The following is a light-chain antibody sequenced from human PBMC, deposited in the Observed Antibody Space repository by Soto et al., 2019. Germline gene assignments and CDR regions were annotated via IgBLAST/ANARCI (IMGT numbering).Light chain of an antibody. CDR1: QSISSY. CDR3: QQYNRYSPT. J-gene: IGKJ1*01. V-gene: IGKV1-39*01. CDR2: AAS. Sequence: DIQMTQSPSSLSASVGDRVTITCRASQSISSYLNWYQQTPAIAPKPLLYAASSLQSGVPPRLSGSVSGTDFTLTISSLQPDDFATYYCQQYNRYSPTFGQGTKVGIK.